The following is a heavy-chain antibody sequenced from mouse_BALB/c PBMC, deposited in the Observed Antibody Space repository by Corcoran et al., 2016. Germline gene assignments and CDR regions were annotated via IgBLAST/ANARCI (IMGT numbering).Heavy chain of an antibody. CDR1: GYTFTNYG. CDR3: ARNYGSSYYWYFDF. D-gene: IGHD1-1*01. V-gene: IGHV9-3-1*01. CDR2: INTYTGEP. J-gene: IGHJ1*01. Sequence: QIQLVQSGPELKKPGETVKISCKASGYTFTNYGMNWVKQAPGKGLKWMGWINTYTGEPTYADDFKGRFAFSLETSASAAYLQINNLKNEDTATYFCARNYGSSYYWYFDFWGAGTTVTVSS.